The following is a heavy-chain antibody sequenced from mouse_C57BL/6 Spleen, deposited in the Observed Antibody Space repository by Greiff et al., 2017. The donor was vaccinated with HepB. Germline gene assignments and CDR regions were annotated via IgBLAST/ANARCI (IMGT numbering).Heavy chain of an antibody. Sequence: EVKLMESGPELVKPGASVKMSCKASGYTFTDYNMHWVKQSHGKSLEWIGYINPNNGGTSYNQKFKGKATLTVNKSSSTAYMELRSLTSEDSAVYYCARKGTLYAMDYWGQGTSVTVSS. CDR3: ARKGTLYAMDY. V-gene: IGHV1-22*01. CDR2: INPNNGGT. D-gene: IGHD3-3*01. CDR1: GYTFTDYN. J-gene: IGHJ4*01.